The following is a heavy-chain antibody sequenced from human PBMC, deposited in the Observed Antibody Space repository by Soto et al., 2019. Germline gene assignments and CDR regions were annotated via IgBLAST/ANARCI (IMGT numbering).Heavy chain of an antibody. Sequence: GGSLRLSCAASGFSFHDNTVHWVRQPPGKGLEWVSLISWDGYITYYADSVKGRFTISRDSSKNSLYLQMNNLRTEDTALYYCAKTSIAAYFYGLDVWGQGTRVTVSS. CDR3: AKTSIAAYFYGLDV. D-gene: IGHD6-13*01. CDR2: ISWDGYIT. V-gene: IGHV3-43*01. J-gene: IGHJ6*02. CDR1: GFSFHDNT.